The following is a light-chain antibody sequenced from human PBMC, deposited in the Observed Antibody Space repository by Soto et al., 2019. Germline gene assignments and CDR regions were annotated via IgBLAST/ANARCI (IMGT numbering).Light chain of an antibody. CDR1: QTISSW. CDR2: GAS. Sequence: DIQMTQSPSTLSASVGDRVTFTCRASQTISSWLAWYQQKPGKAPKLLICGASSLESGVPSRFSGSGSGTEFTLTISSLQPDDFATYYCQQYNSYSPWTFGQGTKVDIK. J-gene: IGKJ1*01. CDR3: QQYNSYSPWT. V-gene: IGKV1-5*01.